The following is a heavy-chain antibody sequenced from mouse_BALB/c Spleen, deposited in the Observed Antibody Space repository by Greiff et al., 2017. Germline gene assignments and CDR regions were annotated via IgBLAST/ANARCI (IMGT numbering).Heavy chain of an antibody. J-gene: IGHJ4*01. V-gene: IGHV14-3*02. CDR3: ARGGYYGSSPGDY. CDR2: IDPANGNT. Sequence: EVKLMESGAELVKPGASVKLSCTASGFNIKDTYMHWVKQRPEQGLEWIGRIDPANGNTKYDPKFQGKATITADTSSNTAYLQLSSLTSEDTAVYYCARGGYYGSSPGDYWGQGTSVTVSS. D-gene: IGHD1-1*01. CDR1: GFNIKDTY.